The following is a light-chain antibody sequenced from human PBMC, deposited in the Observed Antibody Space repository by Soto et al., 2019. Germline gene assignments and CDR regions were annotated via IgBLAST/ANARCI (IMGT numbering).Light chain of an antibody. Sequence: DIQMTQSPSTLSASVGDRVTITSRASQSISSWLAWYQQKPGKAPKLLIYDVSNLESGVPSRFSGSGSETEFTLTISSLQPDDVATYYCQQYNTFWTFGQGTKV. CDR3: QQYNTFWT. CDR2: DVS. V-gene: IGKV1-5*01. CDR1: QSISSW. J-gene: IGKJ1*01.